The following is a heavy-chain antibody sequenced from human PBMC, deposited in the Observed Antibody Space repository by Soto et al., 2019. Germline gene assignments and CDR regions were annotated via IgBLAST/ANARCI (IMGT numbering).Heavy chain of an antibody. V-gene: IGHV3-30*18. J-gene: IGHJ6*02. D-gene: IGHD3-9*01. CDR1: GFSFSNHG. CDR3: AKDLKXSWAFDWSFNYYYGMDV. Sequence: SLRLSCAASGFSFSNHGIQWVRQAPGKGLQRVAVISYEGNVKYYTVSVKGRFTITRDTSQSTLFLQMDCLRPEDAAVYYCAKDLKXSWAFDWSFNYYYGMDVWGQGTTVTVSS. CDR2: ISYEGNVK.